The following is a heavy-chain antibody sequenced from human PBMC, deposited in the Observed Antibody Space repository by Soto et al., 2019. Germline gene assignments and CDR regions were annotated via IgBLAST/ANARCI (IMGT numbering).Heavy chain of an antibody. D-gene: IGHD4-17*01. CDR1: GYTFTTYG. J-gene: IGHJ4*02. CDR3: AREYGNYGPDY. V-gene: IGHV1-18*01. Sequence: QVQLVQSGAEVKKPGASVKVSCKASGYTFTTYGIDWVRQAPGQGLEWMGWISGYNGNTNYAQKLQGRVTMTSDTSTNSAYMELRSLRSDDTAVYYCAREYGNYGPDYWGQGTLVTVSS. CDR2: ISGYNGNT.